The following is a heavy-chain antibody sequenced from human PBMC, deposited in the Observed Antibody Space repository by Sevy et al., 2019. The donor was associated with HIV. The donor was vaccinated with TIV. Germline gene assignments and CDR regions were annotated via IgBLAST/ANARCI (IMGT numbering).Heavy chain of an antibody. CDR3: AREGFALAVVTGVNSGFDY. J-gene: IGHJ4*02. Sequence: ASVKVSCKASGYTFSDYYMHWVRQAPGQGLEWMGWINVNSGGTNYARDFRGRVTMARDTSISTAYMELIGLTFDDTAVYYCAREGFALAVVTGVNSGFDYWGQGTLVTVSS. D-gene: IGHD2-21*02. V-gene: IGHV1-2*02. CDR2: INVNSGGT. CDR1: GYTFSDYY.